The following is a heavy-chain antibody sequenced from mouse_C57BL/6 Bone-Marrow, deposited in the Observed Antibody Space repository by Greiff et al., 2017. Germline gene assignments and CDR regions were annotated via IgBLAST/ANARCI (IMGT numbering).Heavy chain of an antibody. CDR3: TRGTTVVAGAMDY. Sequence: DVQLVESGGGLVQPGGSMKLSCAASGFTFSDAWMDWVRQSPEKGLEWVAEIRNKANNHATYYAESVKGRFTISRDDSKSSVYLQMNSLRAEDTGIYYCTRGTTVVAGAMDYWGQGTSVTVSS. V-gene: IGHV6-6*01. J-gene: IGHJ4*01. CDR1: GFTFSDAW. D-gene: IGHD1-1*01. CDR2: IRNKANNHAT.